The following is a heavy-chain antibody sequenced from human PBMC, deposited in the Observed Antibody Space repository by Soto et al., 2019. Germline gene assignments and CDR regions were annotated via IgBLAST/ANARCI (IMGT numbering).Heavy chain of an antibody. CDR3: ARGPHIVVVVAATPRANWFDP. Sequence: SETLSLTCAVYGGSFSGYYWSWIRQPPGKGLEWIGEINHSGSTNYNPSLKSRVTISVDTSKNQFSLKLSSVTAADTAVYYCARGPHIVVVVAATPRANWFDPWGQGTLVTVSS. CDR1: GGSFSGYY. D-gene: IGHD2-15*01. J-gene: IGHJ5*02. CDR2: INHSGST. V-gene: IGHV4-34*01.